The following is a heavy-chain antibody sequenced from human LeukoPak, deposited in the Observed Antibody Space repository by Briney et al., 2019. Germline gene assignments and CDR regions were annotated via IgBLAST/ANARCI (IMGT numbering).Heavy chain of an antibody. D-gene: IGHD3-22*01. V-gene: IGHV1-46*01. CDR3: ARTYYYDSSGYPTVPEFDY. CDR1: GYTFTSYY. CDR2: INPSGGST. J-gene: IGHJ4*02. Sequence: ASVTVSCKASGYTFTSYYMHWVRQAPGQGLEWMGIINPSGGSTIYAQKFQGRVTMTRDTSTSTVYMELSSLRSEDTAVYYCARTYYYDSSGYPTVPEFDYWGQGTLVTVSS.